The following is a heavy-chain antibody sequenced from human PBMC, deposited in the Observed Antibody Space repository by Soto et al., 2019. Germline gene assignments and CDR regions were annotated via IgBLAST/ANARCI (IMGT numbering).Heavy chain of an antibody. J-gene: IGHJ3*02. V-gene: IGHV3-66*01. CDR1: GFTVSSNY. D-gene: IGHD2-8*01. Sequence: GGSLRLSCAASGFTVSSNYMSWVRQAPGKGLEWVSVIYSAGSTYYAESVKGRFTISRDNSKNTLYLQMNSLGAEDTAVYYCARGRMAYAFDIWGQGTMVTVSS. CDR2: IYSAGST. CDR3: ARGRMAYAFDI.